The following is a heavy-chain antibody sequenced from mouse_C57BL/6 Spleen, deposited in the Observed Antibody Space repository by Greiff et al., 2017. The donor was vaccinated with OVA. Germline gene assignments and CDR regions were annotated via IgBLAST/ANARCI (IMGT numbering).Heavy chain of an antibody. CDR3: ARREPDHSYFDY. D-gene: IGHD1-2*01. CDR1: GYTFTGYW. Sequence: VKLMESGAELMKPGASVKLSCKATGYTFTGYWIEWVKQRPGHGLEWIGEILPGSGRTNYNEKFKGKATFTADTSYNTAYMQLSSLTTEDSSIYYCARREPDHSYFDYWGQGTTLTVSS. J-gene: IGHJ2*01. V-gene: IGHV1-9*01. CDR2: ILPGSGRT.